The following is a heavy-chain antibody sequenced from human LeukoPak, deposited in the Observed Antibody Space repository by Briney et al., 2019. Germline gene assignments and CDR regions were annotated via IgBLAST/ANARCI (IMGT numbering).Heavy chain of an antibody. J-gene: IGHJ6*03. Sequence: SETLSLTCTVSGGSISSYYWSWIRQPAGKGLEWIGRIYTSGSTNYNPSLKSRVTMSVDTSKNQFSLKLSSVTAADTAVYYCARDRGSSPVGYYYMDVWGKGTTVTVSS. D-gene: IGHD6-6*01. CDR1: GGSISSYY. V-gene: IGHV4-4*07. CDR2: IYTSGST. CDR3: ARDRGSSPVGYYYMDV.